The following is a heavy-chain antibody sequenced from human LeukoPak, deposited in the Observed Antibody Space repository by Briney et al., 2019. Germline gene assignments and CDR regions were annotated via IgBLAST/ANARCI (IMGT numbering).Heavy chain of an antibody. Sequence: ASVKVSCKASGYNFTSYYIHWVRQATGQGLEWMGWMNPNSSNTGYAQKFQGRVTMTRNTSISTAYMELSSLRSEDTAVYYCATRYGSGWGDYYMDVWGKGTTVTISS. CDR1: GYNFTSYY. CDR3: ATRYGSGWGDYYMDV. D-gene: IGHD3-10*01. CDR2: MNPNSSNT. V-gene: IGHV1-8*02. J-gene: IGHJ6*03.